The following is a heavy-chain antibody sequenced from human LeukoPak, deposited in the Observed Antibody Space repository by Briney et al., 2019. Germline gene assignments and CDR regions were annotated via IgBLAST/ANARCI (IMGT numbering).Heavy chain of an antibody. J-gene: IGHJ6*04. CDR1: GAFISSGTYY. D-gene: IGHD3-16*01. Sequence: SETLSLTCTVSGAFISSGTYYWSWIRQPAGKGLEWIGRFYISGSTHYNPSLKSRVTISVDTSKNQFPLKLSSVTAADTAVYSCARTVGSFLDVWGKGTTVTVSS. V-gene: IGHV4-61*02. CDR2: FYISGST. CDR3: ARTVGSFLDV.